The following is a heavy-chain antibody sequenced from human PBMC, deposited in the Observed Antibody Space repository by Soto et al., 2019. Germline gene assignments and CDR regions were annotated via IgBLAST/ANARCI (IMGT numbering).Heavy chain of an antibody. CDR2: MSGISGTT. D-gene: IGHD3-9*01. J-gene: IGHJ3*01. CDR1: GFTFTSFA. Sequence: GGSLRLSCAASGFTFTSFAMSWVRQSPGKGLEWVSGMSGISGTTSYADSVQGRFTISRANSKNTLYLQMHSLRADDTAVYYCAKDVYYDILTRRGGSVFDVWGQGTMVTVSS. CDR3: AKDVYYDILTRRGGSVFDV. V-gene: IGHV3-23*01.